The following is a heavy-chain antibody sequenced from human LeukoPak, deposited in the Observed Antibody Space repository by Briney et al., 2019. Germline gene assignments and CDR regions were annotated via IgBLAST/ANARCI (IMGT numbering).Heavy chain of an antibody. Sequence: GGSLRLSCAASGFTFSSYAMSWVHQAPGKGLEWVSAVSAGGDNTYYAESVKGRFTISRDNSKNTVYLQMTSVTAEGTARYYCAKKRTPVAGTNYFDYWGQGILVTVSS. CDR2: VSAGGDNT. CDR1: GFTFSSYA. CDR3: AKKRTPVAGTNYFDY. J-gene: IGHJ4*02. V-gene: IGHV3-23*01. D-gene: IGHD6-19*01.